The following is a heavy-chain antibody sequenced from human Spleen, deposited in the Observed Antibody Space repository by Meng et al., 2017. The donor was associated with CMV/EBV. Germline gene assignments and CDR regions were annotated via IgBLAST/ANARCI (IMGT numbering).Heavy chain of an antibody. J-gene: IGHJ4*02. Sequence: GGSLRLSCAASGFTFTTYAMNWVRQAPGKGLEWVSAISASGGTTYYADSVKGRFTISRDNSKSTLYLQMNSLRAEDTAVYSCAKSVSPTGNYYFDYWGQGTLVTVSS. CDR3: AKSVSPTGNYYFDY. CDR1: GFTFTTYA. V-gene: IGHV3-23*01. D-gene: IGHD1-7*01. CDR2: ISASGGTT.